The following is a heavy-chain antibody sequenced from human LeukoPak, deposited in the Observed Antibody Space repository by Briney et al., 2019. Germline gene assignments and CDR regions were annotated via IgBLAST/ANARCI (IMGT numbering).Heavy chain of an antibody. D-gene: IGHD1-26*01. CDR3: ARIVGATIWLFDY. Sequence: PSETLSLTCTVSGGSITTFYWSWIRQPPGKGLEWLGYIYYSGSTYYNPSLKSRVTISVDTSKNQFSLKLSSVTAADTAVYYCARIVGATIWLFDYWGQGTLVTVSS. J-gene: IGHJ4*02. CDR1: GGSITTFY. CDR2: IYYSGST. V-gene: IGHV4-59*12.